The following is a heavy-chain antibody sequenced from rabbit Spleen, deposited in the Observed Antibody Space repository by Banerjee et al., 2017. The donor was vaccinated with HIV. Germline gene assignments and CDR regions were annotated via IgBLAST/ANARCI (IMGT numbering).Heavy chain of an antibody. V-gene: IGHV1S45*01. J-gene: IGHJ6*01. Sequence: QEQLEESGGGLVKPGASLTLTCTASGVSFSFSSYMCWVRQAPGKGLEWIACIEVGSSGFSYFATWAKGRFIISKTSSTTVALQMTSLTAADTATYFCARDTGTSFSTYGMDLWGQGTLVTVS. CDR3: ARDTGTSFSTYGMDL. D-gene: IGHD8-1*01. CDR2: IEVGSSGFS. CDR1: GVSFSFSSY.